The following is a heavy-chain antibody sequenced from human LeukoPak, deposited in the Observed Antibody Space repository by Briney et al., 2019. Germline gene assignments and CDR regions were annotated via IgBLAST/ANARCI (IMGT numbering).Heavy chain of an antibody. Sequence: PSETLSLTCTVSGGSISSGGYYWSWIRQHPGKGLEWIGYIYYSGSTYYNPSLKSRVTISVDTSKNQFSLKLSSVTAADTAVYYXXXXRXXXSSWYXXXXAFDIWGQGTMVTVSS. J-gene: IGHJ3*02. CDR2: IYYSGST. D-gene: IGHD6-13*01. V-gene: IGHV4-31*03. CDR1: GGSISSGGYY. CDR3: XXXRXXXSSWYXXXXAFDI.